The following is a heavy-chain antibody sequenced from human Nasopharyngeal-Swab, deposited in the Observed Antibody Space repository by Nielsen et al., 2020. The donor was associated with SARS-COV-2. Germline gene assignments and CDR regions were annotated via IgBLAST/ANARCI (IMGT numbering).Heavy chain of an antibody. CDR2: ISSSSSYI. J-gene: IGHJ3*02. CDR1: GFTFNNYN. D-gene: IGHD3-10*01. V-gene: IGHV3-21*01. CDR3: ARGLWFGELSDAFDI. Sequence: GESLKISCAASGFTFNNYNFNWVRQALGKGLEWVSSISSSSSYIYYADSVKGRFTISRDNAKNSLYLQMNSLRAEDTAVYYCARGLWFGELSDAFDIWGQGTMVTVSS.